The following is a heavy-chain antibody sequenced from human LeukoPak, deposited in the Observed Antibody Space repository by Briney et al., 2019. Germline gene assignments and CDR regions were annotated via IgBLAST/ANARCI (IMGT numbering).Heavy chain of an antibody. D-gene: IGHD3-16*01. CDR3: ARDLLESLGGPFDY. Sequence: GGSLRLSCAASGFTFSSYAMHWVRQAPGKGLEWVAVIWYDGSNKYYADSVKGRFTISRDNSKNTLYLQMNSLRAEDTAVYYCARDLLESLGGPFDYWGQGTLVTVSS. CDR1: GFTFSSYA. CDR2: IWYDGSNK. V-gene: IGHV3-33*08. J-gene: IGHJ4*02.